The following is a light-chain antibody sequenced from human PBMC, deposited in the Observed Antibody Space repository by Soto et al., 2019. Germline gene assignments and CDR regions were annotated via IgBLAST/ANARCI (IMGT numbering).Light chain of an antibody. V-gene: IGKV3D-15*01. CDR1: QSVSSK. CDR3: QQYHNSPPT. J-gene: IGKJ1*01. CDR2: GAS. Sequence: EIVMTQSPATLSVSPGERATLSCRASQSVSSKLAWFQQKPGQAPRLLIYGASSRATGIPDRFIGSGSGTDFTLTISRLEPEDFAVYYCQQYHNSPPTFGQGTKVDIK.